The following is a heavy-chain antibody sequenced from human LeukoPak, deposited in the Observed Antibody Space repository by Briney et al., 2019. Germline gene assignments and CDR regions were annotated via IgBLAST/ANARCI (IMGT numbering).Heavy chain of an antibody. D-gene: IGHD1-26*01. V-gene: IGHV4-59*01. CDR1: GGPISSYY. CDR2: IYYSGSI. Sequence: SETLSLTCTVSGGPISSYYWSWIRQSPGKGLEWVGYIYYSGSINYNPSLKSRVTISVDTSKNQFSLKLSSVTAADTAVYYCARDRDSGSYSRTDYWGQGTLVTVSS. J-gene: IGHJ4*02. CDR3: ARDRDSGSYSRTDY.